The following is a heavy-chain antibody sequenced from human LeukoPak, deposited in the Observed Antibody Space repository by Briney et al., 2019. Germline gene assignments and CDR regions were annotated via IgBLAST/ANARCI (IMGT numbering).Heavy chain of an antibody. J-gene: IGHJ4*02. D-gene: IGHD5-18*01. CDR2: INPNRSGT. CDR1: GYPFTDYY. Sequence: AAVKVSCKASGYPFTDYYMHWVRPAPGQGLEWMGWINPNRSGTGYAQKFQGRVTMTRDTSISAAYMELSRLRYDDTAVYYCASGYRFRNWGQGTLVTVSS. V-gene: IGHV1-2*02. CDR3: ASGYRFRN.